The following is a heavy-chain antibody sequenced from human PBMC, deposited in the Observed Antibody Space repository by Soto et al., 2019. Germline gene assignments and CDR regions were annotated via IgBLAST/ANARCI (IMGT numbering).Heavy chain of an antibody. CDR3: ARGRYCSGSSCYLAGPWYFDL. Sequence: EVQLLESGGGLVQPGGSLRLSCAASEFTFSSYAMSWVRQAPGKGLEWVSAISGGGGSTYYADSVKGRFTISRDNSKSTLYLQMSSLRAEDTALYYCARGRYCSGSSCYLAGPWYFDLWGRGALVTVSS. J-gene: IGHJ2*01. CDR2: ISGGGGST. D-gene: IGHD2-15*01. V-gene: IGHV3-23*01. CDR1: EFTFSSYA.